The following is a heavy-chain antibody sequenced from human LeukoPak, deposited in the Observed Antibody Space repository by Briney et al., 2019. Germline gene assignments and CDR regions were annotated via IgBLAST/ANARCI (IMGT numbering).Heavy chain of an antibody. CDR3: ATQDEERPVTSYDAFDI. Sequence: SVKVSCKASGGTFSSYAISWVRQAPGQGLEWMGGIIPVFGTANYAQKFQGRVTITADESTSTAYMELSSLRSEDTAVYYCATQDEERPVTSYDAFDIWDLGTMVTVSS. CDR1: GGTFSSYA. V-gene: IGHV1-69*13. D-gene: IGHD1-1*01. CDR2: IIPVFGTA. J-gene: IGHJ3*02.